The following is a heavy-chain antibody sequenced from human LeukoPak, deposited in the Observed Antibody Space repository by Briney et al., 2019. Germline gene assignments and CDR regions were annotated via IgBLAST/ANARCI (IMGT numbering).Heavy chain of an antibody. J-gene: IGHJ4*02. CDR1: GFTFRDYY. Sequence: PGGSLRLSCAASGFTFRDYYMSWIRQAPGKGLEWISYISSSGSTIYYADSVKGRFTISRDNARNSLYLQMNSLRAEDTAVYYCARERAIASLRPYYFDYWGQGTLVTVSS. CDR3: ARERAIASLRPYYFDY. V-gene: IGHV3-11*01. CDR2: ISSSGSTI. D-gene: IGHD6-6*01.